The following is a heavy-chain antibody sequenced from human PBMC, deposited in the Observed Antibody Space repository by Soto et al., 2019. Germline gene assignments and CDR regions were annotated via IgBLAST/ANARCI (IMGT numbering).Heavy chain of an antibody. CDR3: ARDFYRQQQLVQLDD. D-gene: IGHD6-13*01. V-gene: IGHV3-21*01. CDR1: GFTFSSYS. CDR2: ISSSSSYI. Sequence: KPGGSLRLSCAASGFTFSSYSMNWVRQAPGKGLEWVSSISSSSSYIYYADSVKGRFTISRDNAKNSLYLQMNSLRAEDTAVYYCARDFYRQQQLVQLDDWGQGTLVTVSS. J-gene: IGHJ4*02.